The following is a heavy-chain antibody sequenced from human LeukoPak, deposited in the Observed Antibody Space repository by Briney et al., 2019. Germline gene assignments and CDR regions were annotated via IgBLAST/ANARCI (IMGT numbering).Heavy chain of an antibody. D-gene: IGHD3-22*01. Sequence: GESLKISCKGSGYSFSNYWIGWVRQMPGKGLEWMGIIYPGDSETRYRPSFQGQVTISADKSISTAYLQWSSLKASDTAMYYCARPLPYDSSGYYFNYWGQGTLVTVSS. CDR1: GYSFSNYW. V-gene: IGHV5-51*01. CDR2: IYPGDSET. J-gene: IGHJ4*02. CDR3: ARPLPYDSSGYYFNY.